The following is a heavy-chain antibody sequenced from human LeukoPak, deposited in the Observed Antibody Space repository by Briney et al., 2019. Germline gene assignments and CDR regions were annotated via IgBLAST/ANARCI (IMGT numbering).Heavy chain of an antibody. J-gene: IGHJ4*02. V-gene: IGHV3-21*01. Sequence: PGGSLRLSCAASGFTFSSYTMNWVRQPPGKGLEWVASISVNSDHKPYAHSVKGRFTISRDNAKNSLYLQMNSLAVDDTAVYFCTRGSYXXXEYWGQGNLVIVSS. CDR3: TRGSYXXXEY. CDR2: ISVNSDHK. D-gene: IGHD6-25*01. CDR1: GFTFSSYT.